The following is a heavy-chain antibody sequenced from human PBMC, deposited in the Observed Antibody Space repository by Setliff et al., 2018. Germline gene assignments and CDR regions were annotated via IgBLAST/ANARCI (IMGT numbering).Heavy chain of an antibody. V-gene: IGHV4-39*01. J-gene: IGHJ4*01. CDR2: TSYSGTP. CDR1: DDSFTSSRYY. Sequence: SETLSLTCTVSDDSFTSSRYYWGWIRQAPGSGLEWIGSTSYSGTPYYNASVESRVTISIDTSRNQFSLELRSATVADTATYYCVRPGGTTVVARHFDYWGSGILVTVSS. CDR3: VRPGGTTVVARHFDY. D-gene: IGHD2-15*01.